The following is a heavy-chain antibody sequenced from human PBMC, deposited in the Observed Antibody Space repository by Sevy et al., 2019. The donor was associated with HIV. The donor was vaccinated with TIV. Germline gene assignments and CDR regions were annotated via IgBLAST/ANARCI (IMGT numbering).Heavy chain of an antibody. CDR3: ARGGGNGWYYFDY. J-gene: IGHJ4*02. D-gene: IGHD6-19*01. CDR2: IIPILGTV. CDR1: GGTFSSYG. V-gene: IGHV1-69*13. Sequence: ASVKVSCKASGGTFSSYGISWVRQAPGQGLEWMGGIIPILGTVNYAQKFQGRVTITAEEPTKTAYMELSSLRSEDTAVDYCARGGGNGWYYFDYWGQETLVTVSS.